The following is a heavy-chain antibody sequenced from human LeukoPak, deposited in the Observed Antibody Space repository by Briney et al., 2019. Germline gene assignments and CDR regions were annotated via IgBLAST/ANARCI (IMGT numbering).Heavy chain of an antibody. CDR3: VGGAVYCFDC. V-gene: IGHV3-72*01. CDR1: GFTFSDHY. J-gene: IGHJ4*02. Sequence: GGSLRLSCAASGFTFSDHYMDWVRQAPGKGLEWVGRNRNKANSYTTEYAASVKGRFTVSRDNSKNSLYLQMNSLKTEDTAVYYCVGGAVYCFDCWGQGTLVTVSS. CDR2: NRNKANSYTT.